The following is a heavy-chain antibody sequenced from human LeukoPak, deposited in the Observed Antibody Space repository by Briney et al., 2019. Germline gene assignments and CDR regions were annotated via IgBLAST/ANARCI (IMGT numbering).Heavy chain of an antibody. J-gene: IGHJ3*02. D-gene: IGHD5-24*01. Sequence: ASVKVSCKASGYTFTNYYIHWVRQAPGQGLEWMGFINPGGDNTDYAQNFQGRVTMTRDTSTSTVYMGLSSLRSEDTAVYYCARIRDGCNDAYDIWGQGTMVTVSS. CDR1: GYTFTNYY. CDR3: ARIRDGCNDAYDI. V-gene: IGHV1-46*01. CDR2: INPGGDNT.